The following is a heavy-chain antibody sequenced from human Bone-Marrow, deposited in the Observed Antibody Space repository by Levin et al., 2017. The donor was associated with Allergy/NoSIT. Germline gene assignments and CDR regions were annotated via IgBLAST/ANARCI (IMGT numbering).Heavy chain of an antibody. CDR2: ISAYNGNT. CDR3: AREGTYTTAQKKYYYYMDG. Sequence: ASVKVSCKASGYTFNLYGITWVRQAPGQGLEWVGWISAYNGNTIYAQQFQGRVTMTTDTSTNTAHMELRSLRSDDTAVYYCAREGTYTTAQKKYYYYMDGWGKGTTVTVSS. CDR1: GYTFNLYG. D-gene: IGHD4-11*01. V-gene: IGHV1-18*01. J-gene: IGHJ6*03.